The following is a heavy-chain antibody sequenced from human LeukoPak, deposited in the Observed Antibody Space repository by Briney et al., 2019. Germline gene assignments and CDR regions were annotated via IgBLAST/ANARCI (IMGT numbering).Heavy chain of an antibody. J-gene: IGHJ4*02. CDR1: GYTFGGYY. V-gene: IGHV1-2*02. CDR2: INPNSGAT. CDR3: ARLRDYSASWRGSASRY. D-gene: IGHD4-11*01. Sequence: ASVEVSCKTSGYTFGGYYIQWVRQAPGQGLEWMEWINPNSGATKYAQKFQGRVTLTRDTSINTAYMELSSLNINDTAVYYCARLRDYSASWRGSASRYWGQGTLVTVSS.